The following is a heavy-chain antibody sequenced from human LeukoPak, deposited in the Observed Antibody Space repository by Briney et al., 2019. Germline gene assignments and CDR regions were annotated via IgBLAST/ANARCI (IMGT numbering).Heavy chain of an antibody. D-gene: IGHD3-22*01. CDR1: GFTFSSYS. V-gene: IGHV3-21*01. Sequence: PGGSLRLSCAASGFTFSSYSMNWVRQAPGKGLEWVSSISSSSSYIYYADSVKGRFTISRDNAKNSLYLQMNSLRAEDTAVYYCARDQDDSSGLDAFDIWGQGTMVTVSS. CDR2: ISSSSSYI. J-gene: IGHJ3*02. CDR3: ARDQDDSSGLDAFDI.